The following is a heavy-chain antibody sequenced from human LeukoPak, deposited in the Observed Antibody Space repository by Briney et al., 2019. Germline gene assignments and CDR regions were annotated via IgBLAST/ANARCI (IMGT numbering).Heavy chain of an antibody. D-gene: IGHD3-16*01. V-gene: IGHV3-23*01. J-gene: IGHJ6*02. Sequence: PGGSLRLSCAASGFTFSSYAMGWVRQAPGKGLEWVSASSGSGGSTYYADSVKGRFTIFRDNYKNTLYLQMNRMRDEDTAVYYCAKDGIITHDGYYYGMDVWGQGTTVTVSS. CDR2: SSGSGGST. CDR3: AKDGIITHDGYYYGMDV. CDR1: GFTFSSYA.